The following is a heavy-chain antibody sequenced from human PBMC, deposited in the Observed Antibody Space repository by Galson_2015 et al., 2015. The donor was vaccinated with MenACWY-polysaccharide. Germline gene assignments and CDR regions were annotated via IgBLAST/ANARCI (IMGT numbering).Heavy chain of an antibody. CDR3: AKSLEPMHIDY. Sequence: SLRLSCAASGFTFDDYAMHWVRQAPGKGLEWVSGISWNSGSIGYADSVKGRFTISRDNAKNSLYLQMNSLRAEDTALYYCAKSLEPMHIDYWGQGTLVTVSS. CDR2: ISWNSGSI. D-gene: IGHD1-1*01. V-gene: IGHV3-9*01. CDR1: GFTFDDYA. J-gene: IGHJ4*02.